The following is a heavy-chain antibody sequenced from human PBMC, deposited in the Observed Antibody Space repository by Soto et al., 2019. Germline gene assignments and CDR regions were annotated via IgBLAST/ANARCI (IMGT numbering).Heavy chain of an antibody. CDR1: GYTFTSYG. V-gene: IGHV1-18*01. CDR2: ISAYNGNT. J-gene: IGHJ6*02. Sequence: ASVKVSCKASGYTFTSYGISWVRQAPGQGLEWMGWISAYNGNTNYAQKLQGRVTMTTDTSTSTAYMELRSLRSDDTAVYYCARDSRYYYDSSGYEGEYYYYYYGMDVWGQGTTVTVSS. CDR3: ARDSRYYYDSSGYEGEYYYYYYGMDV. D-gene: IGHD3-22*01.